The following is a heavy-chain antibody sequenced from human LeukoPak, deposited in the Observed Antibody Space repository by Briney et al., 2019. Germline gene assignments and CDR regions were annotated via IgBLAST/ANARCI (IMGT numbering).Heavy chain of an antibody. CDR3: ARGELDSSSWYGPGYYYYGMDV. J-gene: IGHJ6*02. D-gene: IGHD6-13*01. Sequence: SETLSLNCTVFGGSISSYYWSWLRQPPGKGLEWIGYIYYSGSTNYNPSLKSRVTISVDTSKNQFSLKLSSVTAADTAVYYCARGELDSSSWYGPGYYYYGMDVWGQGTTVTVSS. CDR2: IYYSGST. V-gene: IGHV4-59*12. CDR1: GGSISSYY.